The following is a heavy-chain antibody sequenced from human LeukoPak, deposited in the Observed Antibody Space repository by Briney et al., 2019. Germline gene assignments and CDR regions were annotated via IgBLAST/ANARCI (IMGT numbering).Heavy chain of an antibody. V-gene: IGHV4-30-4*01. Sequence: PSETLSLTCTVSGGSISSGDDYWSWIRQPPGKGLEWIGYIYYSGTTYYNPSLKSRASISVDMSKNQFSLKLSSVTAADTALYFCARLVGYYSRGSCYHFDYWGQGSLVTVSS. CDR2: IYYSGTT. CDR3: ARLVGYYSRGSCYHFDY. D-gene: IGHD2-15*01. J-gene: IGHJ4*02. CDR1: GGSISSGDDY.